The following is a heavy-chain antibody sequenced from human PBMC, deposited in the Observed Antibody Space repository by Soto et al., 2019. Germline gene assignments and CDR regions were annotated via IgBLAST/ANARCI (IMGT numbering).Heavy chain of an antibody. Sequence: QVQLVQSGAEVKKPGSSVKVSCKASGGTFSTYTITWVRQAPGQGLEWMGRIIPIIGIINYAQKFQGRVTISADKFTCQAYMELTGLRSDDTAVYYCAGDPDSHYNDSHASSYPWGQGTLVTVSS. D-gene: IGHD4-4*01. CDR1: GGTFSTYT. J-gene: IGHJ5*02. V-gene: IGHV1-69*08. CDR3: AGDPDSHYNDSHASSYP. CDR2: IIPIIGII.